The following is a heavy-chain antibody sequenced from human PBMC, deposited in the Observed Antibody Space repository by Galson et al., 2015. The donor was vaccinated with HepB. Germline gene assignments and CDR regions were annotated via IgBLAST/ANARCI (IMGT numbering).Heavy chain of an antibody. J-gene: IGHJ4*02. V-gene: IGHV5-51*01. Sequence: QSGAEVKKPGESLKISCKASGYSFSNYWIGWVRQMPGKGLEWMGSINPGDSDTRYSPSFQGQVTFSADKSTSTACLQWSGLTASDTAMYYCARKKGDYWGQGTLVTVSS. CDR2: INPGDSDT. CDR3: ARKKGDY. CDR1: GYSFSNYW.